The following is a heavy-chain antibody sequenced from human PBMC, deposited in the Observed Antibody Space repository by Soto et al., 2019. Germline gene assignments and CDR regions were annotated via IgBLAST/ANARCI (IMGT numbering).Heavy chain of an antibody. J-gene: IGHJ6*02. CDR2: VYSNDKT. V-gene: IGHV4-39*01. CDR1: GGSVSSNSYS. D-gene: IGHD2-2*03. CDR3: ARLNGYCVSTKCHGYYAMDV. Sequence: QLQLQESGPGLVKPSQTLSLTCTVSGGSVSSNSYSWGWVRQSPGKGLEWIATVYSNDKTYYNPSLLSRVTISVDTSKNEFSLRLNSVTAADTAVYYCARLNGYCVSTKCHGYYAMDVWGQGTTVTVSS.